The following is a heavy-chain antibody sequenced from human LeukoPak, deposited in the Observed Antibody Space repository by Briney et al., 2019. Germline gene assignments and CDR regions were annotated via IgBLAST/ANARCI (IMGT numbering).Heavy chain of an antibody. Sequence: PSETLSLTCTVSGGSISSYYWSWIRQPPGKGLEWIGYIYYSGSTNYNPSLKSRVTISVDTSKNQFSLKLSSVTAADTAVYYCARQTTDAFDIWGQGTMVTVSS. J-gene: IGHJ3*02. CDR2: IYYSGST. CDR1: GGSISSYY. D-gene: IGHD1-1*01. CDR3: ARQTTDAFDI. V-gene: IGHV4-59*08.